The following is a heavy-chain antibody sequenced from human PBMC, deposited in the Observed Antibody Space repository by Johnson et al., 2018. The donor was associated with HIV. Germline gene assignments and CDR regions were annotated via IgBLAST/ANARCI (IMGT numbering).Heavy chain of an antibody. CDR3: ARPQGTGDAFDI. CDR1: GFTFDYYG. D-gene: IGHD1-1*01. Sequence: QVQLVESGGGVVRPGGSLRLSCAASGFTFDYYGMSWVRQAPGKGLEWVAVISYDGSNKYYADSVKGLFTISRDNSKNTLYLQMNRLRAEDTAVYYCARPQGTGDAFDIWGQGTMVTVSS. CDR2: ISYDGSNK. V-gene: IGHV3-30*03. J-gene: IGHJ3*02.